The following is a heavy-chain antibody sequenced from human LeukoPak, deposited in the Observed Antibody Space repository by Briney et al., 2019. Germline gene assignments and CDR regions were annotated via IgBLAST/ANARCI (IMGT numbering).Heavy chain of an antibody. J-gene: IGHJ4*02. Sequence: GGSLRLSCVASGFTFSSYWMHWVRQAPGKGLVWVSRINGVGSTTSYADSVKGRFTVSRDNAKNTLYLQINSLTAEDTAVYYCARDGSSSWYQGDYWGQGTLVTVPS. CDR1: GFTFSSYW. V-gene: IGHV3-74*01. CDR2: INGVGSTT. CDR3: ARDGSSSWYQGDY. D-gene: IGHD6-13*01.